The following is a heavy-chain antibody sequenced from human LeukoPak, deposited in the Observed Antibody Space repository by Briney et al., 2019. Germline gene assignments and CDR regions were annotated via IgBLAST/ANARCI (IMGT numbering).Heavy chain of an antibody. Sequence: KTSETLSLTCSVSGASIISGSYYRRWIRQPPGKELERNARIYTSGSTNYNPSLKSRVTISVDTSKNQFSLKVSSVTAADTAVYYCARGVNPGRDSDGAFDIWGQGTMVTVSS. CDR1: GASIISGSYY. CDR2: IYTSGST. J-gene: IGHJ3*02. CDR3: ARGVNPGRDSDGAFDI. V-gene: IGHV4-61*02. D-gene: IGHD5-24*01.